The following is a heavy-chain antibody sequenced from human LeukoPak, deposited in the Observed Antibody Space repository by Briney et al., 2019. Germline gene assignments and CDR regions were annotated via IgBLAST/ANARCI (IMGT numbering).Heavy chain of an antibody. CDR2: INHSGST. CDR3: ARACRVAARPYYYYYMVV. CDR1: GGSFSGYY. D-gene: IGHD6-6*01. J-gene: IGHJ6*03. V-gene: IGHV4-34*01. Sequence: SETLSLTCAVYGGSFSGYYWSWIRQPPGKGLEWIGEINHSGSTNYNPSLTSRVTISVDTSKDQFSLKLSSVTAADTAVYYRARACRVAARPYYYYYMVVWGKGTTVTVSS.